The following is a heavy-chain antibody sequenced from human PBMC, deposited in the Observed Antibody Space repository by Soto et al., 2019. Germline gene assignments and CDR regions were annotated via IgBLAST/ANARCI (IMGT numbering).Heavy chain of an antibody. Sequence: EVQLLESGGGLVQPGVSLRLSCAASGFTFNTYDMSWVRQAPGTGLEWVSSIATTGETTFYADSVRGRVTISRDNSKNTRLLQINTLRADDTAIYYCVSHWGGWGPGTMVTFSS. V-gene: IGHV3-23*01. CDR3: VSHWGG. J-gene: IGHJ4*01. CDR2: IATTGETT. D-gene: IGHD2-21*01. CDR1: GFTFNTYD.